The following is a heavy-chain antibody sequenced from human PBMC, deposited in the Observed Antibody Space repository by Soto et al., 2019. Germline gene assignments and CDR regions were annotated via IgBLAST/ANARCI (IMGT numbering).Heavy chain of an antibody. D-gene: IGHD6-13*01. Sequence: PSETLSLTCTVSGGSISSYYWSWIRQPPGKGLEWIGYIYYSGSTNYNPSLKSRVTISVDTSKNQFSLKLSSVTAADTAVYYCASSPYDSSSWTTYGYYYYYYMDVWGKGTSVTVSS. CDR2: IYYSGST. V-gene: IGHV4-59*08. CDR3: ASSPYDSSSWTTYGYYYYYYMDV. J-gene: IGHJ6*03. CDR1: GGSISSYY.